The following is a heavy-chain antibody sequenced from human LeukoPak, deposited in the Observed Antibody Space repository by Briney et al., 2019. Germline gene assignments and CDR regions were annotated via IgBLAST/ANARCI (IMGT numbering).Heavy chain of an antibody. CDR1: GFTFSSYS. CDR3: ARDQPGVT. Sequence: PGGSLRLSCAASGFTFSSYSMNWVRQAPGKGLEWVSYISSGSSTIYYADSVKGRFTISRDNAKNSLYLHMNSLRDEDTAVYYCARDQPGVTWGQGTLVTVSS. J-gene: IGHJ4*02. V-gene: IGHV3-48*02. CDR2: ISSGSSTI. D-gene: IGHD1-14*01.